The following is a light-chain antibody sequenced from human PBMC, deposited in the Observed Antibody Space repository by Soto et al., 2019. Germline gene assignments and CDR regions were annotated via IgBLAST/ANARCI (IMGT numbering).Light chain of an antibody. Sequence: EIVLTQSPGTLSLSPGKRATLSCRASQSVSSSYLAWYQQKPGQPPRLLIYGASTRATGIPARYSGSGSGTEFNFTISSLQSEDFAVYYCQQYIRWPLTFGGGTKVDIK. V-gene: IGKV3-15*01. CDR1: QSVSSSY. J-gene: IGKJ4*01. CDR3: QQYIRWPLT. CDR2: GAS.